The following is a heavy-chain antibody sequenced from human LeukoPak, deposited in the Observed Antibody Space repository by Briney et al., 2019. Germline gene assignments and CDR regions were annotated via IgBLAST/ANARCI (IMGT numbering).Heavy chain of an antibody. Sequence: GGSLRLSCAAFGFTFGSYAMSWVRQAPGKGLEWVSTIGGGSETTSYADSAKGRFTNSRDNSKNTVYLQMNSLRAEDTAVYYCAKVLSGSQDYWGQGTLVTVFS. CDR1: GFTFGSYA. CDR2: IGGGSETT. D-gene: IGHD1-26*01. CDR3: AKVLSGSQDY. V-gene: IGHV3-23*01. J-gene: IGHJ4*02.